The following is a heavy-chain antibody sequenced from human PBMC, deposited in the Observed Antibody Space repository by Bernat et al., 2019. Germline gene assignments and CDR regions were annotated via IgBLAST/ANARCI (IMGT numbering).Heavy chain of an antibody. J-gene: IGHJ6*02. CDR3: ARVPRGCSGGSCYSSPDYYGMDV. CDR2: IIPIFGTA. V-gene: IGHV1-69*01. CDR1: GGRGRREA. D-gene: IGHD2-15*01. Sequence: QVQLVQSGEEGKKEGEGGKVSCKASGGRGRREACSWVRQAPGQCLEWMGGIIPIFGTANYAQKFRGRVTITADESTRTAYMELSSLRSEATAVYYCARVPRGCSGGSCYSSPDYYGMDVWGQGTTVPVSS.